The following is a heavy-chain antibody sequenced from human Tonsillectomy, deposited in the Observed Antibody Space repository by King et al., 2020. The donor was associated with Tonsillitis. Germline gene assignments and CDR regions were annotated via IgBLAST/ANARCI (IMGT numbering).Heavy chain of an antibody. Sequence: QLVQSGAEVKKPGASVKVSCKASGYIFTNFGITWVRQAPGQGLEWMGWISVYHGNTDYAQKLQGRVSMTTDTSTNTAYMELRSLTSDDTAVYFCARAFIANWDLGYWGQGTLVTVSS. CDR2: ISVYHGNT. V-gene: IGHV1-18*04. J-gene: IGHJ1*01. CDR1: GYIFTNFG. CDR3: ARAFIANWDLGY. D-gene: IGHD7-27*01.